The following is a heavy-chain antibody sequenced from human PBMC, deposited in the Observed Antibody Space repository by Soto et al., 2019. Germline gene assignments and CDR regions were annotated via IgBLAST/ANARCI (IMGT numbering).Heavy chain of an antibody. CDR3: ARDRYGGFDY. Sequence: QLQLQESGPRLVKPSETLSLTCSVSGGSIDSRSYFWGWIRQAPGKGLEWIASINNRGKTYYSPSLKSRLTISVDTSKNQFALKLSSVTAADTAVYYCARDRYGGFDYWGLGTLVTVPA. CDR1: GGSIDSRSYF. V-gene: IGHV4-39*02. CDR2: INNRGKT. D-gene: IGHD3-9*01. J-gene: IGHJ4*02.